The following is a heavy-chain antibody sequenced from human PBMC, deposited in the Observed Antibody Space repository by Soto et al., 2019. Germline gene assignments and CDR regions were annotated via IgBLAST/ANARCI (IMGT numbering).Heavy chain of an antibody. D-gene: IGHD6-19*01. CDR3: ATTRGLAVGGSFDH. V-gene: IGHV4-39*01. CDR1: GASISRRSSY. Sequence: SETLSLTCIVSGASISRRSSYWGWIRQPPGKGLEWVGTFFSGSTYTNPSLKSRVTISVDSSKNQFSLKLTSVAVEDTAIYYCATTRGLAVGGSFDHWGQGVLGTVS. CDR2: FFSGST. J-gene: IGHJ5*02.